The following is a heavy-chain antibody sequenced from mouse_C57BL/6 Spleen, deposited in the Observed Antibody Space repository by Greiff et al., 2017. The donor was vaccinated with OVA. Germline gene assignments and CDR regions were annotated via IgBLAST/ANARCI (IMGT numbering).Heavy chain of an antibody. CDR1: GYTFTSYW. V-gene: IGHV1-5*01. Sequence: VQLQQSGTVLARPGASVKMSCKTSGYTFTSYWMHWVKQRPGQGLEWIGAIYPGNSDTSYNQKFKGKAKLTAVTSASTAYMELSSLTNEDSAVYYCTRSVTTVKDYFDYWGQGTTLTVSS. CDR3: TRSVTTVKDYFDY. D-gene: IGHD1-1*01. J-gene: IGHJ2*01. CDR2: IYPGNSDT.